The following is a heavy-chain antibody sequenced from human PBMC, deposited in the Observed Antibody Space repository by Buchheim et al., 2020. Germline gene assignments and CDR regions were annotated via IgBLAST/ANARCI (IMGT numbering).Heavy chain of an antibody. D-gene: IGHD3-10*01. V-gene: IGHV4-39*01. CDR2: IYYSGST. CDR3: ARQRGRYYYGSDPFDY. Sequence: QLQLQESGPGLVKPSETLSLTCTVSGGSISSSSYYWGWIRQPPGKGLEWIGSIYYSGSTYYNPSLKSRVTISVDTSKNQFSLKLSSVTAADTAVYYCARQRGRYYYGSDPFDYWGQGTL. J-gene: IGHJ4*02. CDR1: GGSISSSSYY.